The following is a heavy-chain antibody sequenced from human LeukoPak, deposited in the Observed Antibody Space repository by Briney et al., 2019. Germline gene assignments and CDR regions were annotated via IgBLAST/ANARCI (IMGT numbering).Heavy chain of an antibody. CDR3: AKDVVTAHPWYFDH. J-gene: IGHJ4*02. V-gene: IGHV3-23*01. Sequence: PGGSLRLSCAASGFTFSSYAMSWVRQAPGKGLEWVSAISGSGGSTCYTDSVKGRFTISRDKSKNTLYVQMNSLRAEDTAVYYCAKDVVTAHPWYFDHWGQGTLVTVSS. D-gene: IGHD2-21*02. CDR1: GFTFSSYA. CDR2: ISGSGGST.